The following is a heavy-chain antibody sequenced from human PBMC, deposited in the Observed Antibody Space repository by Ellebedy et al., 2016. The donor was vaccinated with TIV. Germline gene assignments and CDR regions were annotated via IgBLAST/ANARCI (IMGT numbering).Heavy chain of an antibody. V-gene: IGHV4-4*02. CDR2: IHHTKGT. D-gene: IGHD2-21*02. CDR1: DDSISRDKW. CDR3: ARGGDWLFDY. Sequence: MPSETLSLTCGVSDDSISRDKWWTWFRQAPGRALEWIGEIHHTKGTNYNPSLKSRVSMSVDKSKNQFSLNINSVTAADTAVYFCARGGDWLFDYWGQGILVTVSS. J-gene: IGHJ4*02.